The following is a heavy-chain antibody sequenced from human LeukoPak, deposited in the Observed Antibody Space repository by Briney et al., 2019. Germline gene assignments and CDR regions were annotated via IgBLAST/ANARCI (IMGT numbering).Heavy chain of an antibody. CDR2: ISSSGSTI. CDR1: GFTFSSYE. CDR3: ARDRSYSISIGV. D-gene: IGHD1-26*01. V-gene: IGHV3-48*03. J-gene: IGHJ6*02. Sequence: GGSLRLSCAASGFTFSSYEMNWVRQAPGKGLEWVSYISSSGSTIYYADSVKGRFTISRDNAKNSLYLQMNSLRAEDTAVYYCARDRSYSISIGVWGQGTTVTVSS.